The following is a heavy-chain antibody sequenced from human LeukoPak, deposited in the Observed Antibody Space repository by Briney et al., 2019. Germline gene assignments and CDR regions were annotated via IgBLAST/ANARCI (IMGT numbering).Heavy chain of an antibody. Sequence: GSLRLSCAASGFAFSTNYLSWVRQARGKGVEGVSVIYSDGSTYYTDSVTGRFTISRDNSKNTRYLQMNSLRPEDTAVYYCARDQRSESYYPWGWFDPWGQGTLVTVSS. V-gene: IGHV3-66*02. CDR3: ARDQRSESYYPWGWFDP. J-gene: IGHJ5*02. CDR2: IYSDGST. D-gene: IGHD1-26*01. CDR1: GFAFSTNY.